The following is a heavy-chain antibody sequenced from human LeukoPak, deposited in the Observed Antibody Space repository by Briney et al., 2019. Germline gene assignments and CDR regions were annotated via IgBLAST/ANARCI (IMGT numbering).Heavy chain of an antibody. V-gene: IGHV1-18*01. CDR1: GYTFTCYG. D-gene: IGHD1-26*01. CDR3: AREDMSPWELWD. J-gene: IGHJ4*02. Sequence: ASVKVSCKASGYTFTCYGISWVRQAPGQGLEWMGWISAYNGNTNYAQKLQGRVTMTTDTSTSTAYMELRSLRSDDTAVYYCAREDMSPWELWDWGQGTLVTVSS. CDR2: ISAYNGNT.